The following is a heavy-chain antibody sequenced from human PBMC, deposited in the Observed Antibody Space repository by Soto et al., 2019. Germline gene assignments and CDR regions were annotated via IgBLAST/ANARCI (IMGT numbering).Heavy chain of an antibody. J-gene: IGHJ6*02. D-gene: IGHD6-6*01. CDR3: AREGIAARPPFYYYYGMDV. V-gene: IGHV1-69*12. Sequence: QVQLVQSGAEVNKPGSSVKVSCKASGGTFSSYAISWVRQAPGQGLEWMGGIIPIFGTANYAQKFQGRVTITADESTSTAYMELSSLRSEDTAVYYCAREGIAARPPFYYYYGMDVWGQGTTVTVSS. CDR1: GGTFSSYA. CDR2: IIPIFGTA.